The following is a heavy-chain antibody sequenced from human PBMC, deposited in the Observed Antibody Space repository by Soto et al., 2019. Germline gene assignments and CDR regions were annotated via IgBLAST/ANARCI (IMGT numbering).Heavy chain of an antibody. CDR1: GGSISSGGYY. CDR3: ARAGHSSSSEGANWCGP. J-gene: IGHJ5*02. CDR2: IYYSGST. V-gene: IGHV4-31*03. D-gene: IGHD6-6*01. Sequence: SETLSLTCTVSGGSISSGGYYWSWIRQHPGKGLEWIGYIYYSGSTYFNPSPKSRLTISVDTSKNQFSLQLSSVTAADTAVYYSARAGHSSSSEGANWCGPWGQGTLVTVS.